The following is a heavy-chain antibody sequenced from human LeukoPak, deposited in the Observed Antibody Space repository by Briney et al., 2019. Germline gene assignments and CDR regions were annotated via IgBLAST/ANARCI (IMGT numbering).Heavy chain of an antibody. J-gene: IGHJ4*02. CDR1: GYIFTNYD. Sequence: ASLRVSCKASGYIFTNYDINWVRQAAGQGLEWVGWVNPNGKRVYAQKFQGRVTLSTDSSINTAYMELTSLRSDDTAVYYCAKGLRSDFWGQGTLDSVSS. D-gene: IGHD3-16*02. V-gene: IGHV1-8*01. CDR3: AKGLRSDF. CDR2: VNPNGKR.